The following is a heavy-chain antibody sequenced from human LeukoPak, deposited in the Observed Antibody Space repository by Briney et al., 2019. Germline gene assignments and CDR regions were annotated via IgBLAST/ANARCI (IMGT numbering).Heavy chain of an antibody. V-gene: IGHV1-46*01. CDR3: ARDRPDSSGYRDAFDI. D-gene: IGHD3-22*01. CDR2: INPSGGST. J-gene: IGHJ3*02. Sequence: ASVKVSCKASGYTFTSYYMHWVRQAPGQGLEWMGIINPSGGSTSYAQKFQGRVTMTRDMSTSTVYMELSSLRSEDTAVYYCARDRPDSSGYRDAFDIWGQGTMVTVSS. CDR1: GYTFTSYY.